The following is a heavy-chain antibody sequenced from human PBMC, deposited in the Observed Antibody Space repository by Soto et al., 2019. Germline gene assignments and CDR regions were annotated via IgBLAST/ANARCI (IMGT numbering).Heavy chain of an antibody. CDR1: GGSISTSNW. D-gene: IGHD6-13*01. Sequence: PSETLSLTCAVSGGSISTSNWWSWVRQPPGKGFEWIGEVYRTGSTNYNPSLESRVIVSVDKSKNQFSLKLTSVTAADTAVYYCARARATIAAAAIFDCWGQGTLVTVSS. J-gene: IGHJ4*02. CDR2: VYRTGST. V-gene: IGHV4-4*02. CDR3: ARARATIAAAAIFDC.